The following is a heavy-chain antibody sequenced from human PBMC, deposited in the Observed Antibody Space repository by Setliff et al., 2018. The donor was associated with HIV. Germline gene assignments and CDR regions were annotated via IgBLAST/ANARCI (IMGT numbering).Heavy chain of an antibody. D-gene: IGHD2-15*01. Sequence: GGSLRLSCAASGFTFSDYGMHWVRQAPGKGLEWVSVISFDGTNKYYVESVKGRFTISRDNSKNTLYLQMNNLRPEDTAVYYCARDRSYGGSPYFYYYMDVWGKGTTVTVSS. CDR3: ARDRSYGGSPYFYYYMDV. V-gene: IGHV3-30*19. CDR1: GFTFSDYG. J-gene: IGHJ6*03. CDR2: ISFDGTNK.